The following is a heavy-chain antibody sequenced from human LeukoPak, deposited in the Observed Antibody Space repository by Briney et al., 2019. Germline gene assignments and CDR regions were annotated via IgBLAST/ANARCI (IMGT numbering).Heavy chain of an antibody. CDR1: GGSISSSSYY. CDR2: IYYSGST. D-gene: IGHD3-10*02. V-gene: IGHV4-39*01. CDR3: AELGITMIGGV. Sequence: SETLSLTCTVSGGSISSSSYYWGWIRQPPGKGLEWIASIYYSGSTNYNPSLKSRVTISVDTSKNQFSLKLTSVTAADTAVYYCAELGITMIGGVWGKGTTVTISS. J-gene: IGHJ6*04.